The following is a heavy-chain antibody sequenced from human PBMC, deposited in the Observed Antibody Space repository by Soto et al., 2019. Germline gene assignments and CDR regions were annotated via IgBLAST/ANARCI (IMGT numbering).Heavy chain of an antibody. CDR2: IYYSGST. D-gene: IGHD5-18*01. CDR3: ARDVDTAMVTRFNYGMDV. CDR1: GGSISSSSYY. V-gene: IGHV4-39*01. Sequence: SETLSLTCTVSGGSISSSSYYWAWICQPPGKVLEWIGSIYYSGSTYYNPSLKSRVTISVDTSKNQFSLKLSSVTAADTAVYYCARDVDTAMVTRFNYGMDVWGQGTTVT. J-gene: IGHJ6*02.